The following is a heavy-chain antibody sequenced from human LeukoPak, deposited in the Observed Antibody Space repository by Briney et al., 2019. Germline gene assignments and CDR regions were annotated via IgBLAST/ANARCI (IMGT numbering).Heavy chain of an antibody. Sequence: PGGCVRLSCAASGFSFSNAWMRSVRQAPGGGLEWVGRIKSKINGGTTDYAAPVNGRFTISRDASKNTLYLQMNSLKTEDTGVYSCTTELRWEVVAVDRWGQGTLVSVSP. J-gene: IGHJ5*02. V-gene: IGHV3-15*05. CDR3: TTELRWEVVAVDR. D-gene: IGHD1-26*01. CDR2: IKSKINGGTT. CDR1: GFSFSNAW.